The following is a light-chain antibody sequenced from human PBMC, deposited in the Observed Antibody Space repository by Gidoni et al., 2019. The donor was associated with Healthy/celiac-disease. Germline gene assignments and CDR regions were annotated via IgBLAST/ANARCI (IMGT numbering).Light chain of an antibody. CDR1: QSISSW. J-gene: IGKJ1*01. Sequence: RVTITCRASQSISSWLAWYQQKPGKAPKLLIYKASSLESGVPSRFSGSGSGTEFTLTISSLQPDDFATYYCQQYNSYSFXXXTKVEIK. CDR3: QQYNSYS. V-gene: IGKV1-5*03. CDR2: KAS.